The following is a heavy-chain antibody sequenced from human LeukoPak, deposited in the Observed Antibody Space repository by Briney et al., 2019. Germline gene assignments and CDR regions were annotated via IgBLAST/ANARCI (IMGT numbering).Heavy chain of an antibody. D-gene: IGHD6-19*01. CDR2: TYYSGST. J-gene: IGHJ4*02. CDR3: ARVTVAGEADY. V-gene: IGHV4-59*01. Sequence: SETLSLTCTVSGGSISSYYWSWIRQLPGKGLEWIGYTYYSGSTNYNPSLKSRVTISVDTSKNQFSLKLSSVTAADTAVYYCARVTVAGEADYWGQGTLVTVSS. CDR1: GGSISSYY.